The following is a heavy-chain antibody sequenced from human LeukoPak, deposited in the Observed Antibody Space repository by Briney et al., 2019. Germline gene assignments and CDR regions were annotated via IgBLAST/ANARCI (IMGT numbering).Heavy chain of an antibody. J-gene: IGHJ4*02. CDR3: ARGPGIDVAGVFDY. Sequence: GASVNLSCKASGFGFTSYGINWVRQAPGQRLEWMGWISGYTGRTKYLQKMRRRVTMTTDTSTNTDYMELRSLTSDDTAVYYCARGPGIDVAGVFDYWGQGSLVSVSS. D-gene: IGHD6-19*01. CDR2: ISGYTGRT. V-gene: IGHV1-18*04. CDR1: GFGFTSYG.